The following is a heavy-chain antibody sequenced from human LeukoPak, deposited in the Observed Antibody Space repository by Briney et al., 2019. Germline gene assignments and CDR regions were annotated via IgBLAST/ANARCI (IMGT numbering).Heavy chain of an antibody. CDR2: ISGSGGST. V-gene: IGHV3-23*01. Sequence: GGSQRLSCAAAGFTVNSYAMTWVRQAPGKWLDWVSAISGSGGSTYYADSVKGRFTISRDNSKNTLYLQMNSLRAEDTAVYYCARDRVGAIPYYFDYWGQGTLVTVSS. D-gene: IGHD1-26*01. CDR1: GFTVNSYA. J-gene: IGHJ4*02. CDR3: ARDRVGAIPYYFDY.